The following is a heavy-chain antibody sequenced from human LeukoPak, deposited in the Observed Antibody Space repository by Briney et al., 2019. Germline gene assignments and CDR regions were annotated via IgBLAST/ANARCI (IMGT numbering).Heavy chain of an antibody. D-gene: IGHD3-10*01. J-gene: IGHJ3*02. V-gene: IGHV4-30-2*01. Sequence: PSQTLSLTCAVPGGSISSGGYSWSWIRQPPGKGLDWIGYIYHSGSTYYNPSLKSRVTISVDRSKNQFSLKQSSVTAADTAVYYCARASGRFNAFDIWGQATMVTVSS. CDR1: GGSISSGGYS. CDR3: ARASGRFNAFDI. CDR2: IYHSGST.